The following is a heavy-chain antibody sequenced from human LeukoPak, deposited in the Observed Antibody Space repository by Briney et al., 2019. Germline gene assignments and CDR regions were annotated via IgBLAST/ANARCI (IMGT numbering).Heavy chain of an antibody. CDR3: ARAFRPASDPHDFYDF. Sequence: SGGSLRLSCAASGFTFTNHPMHWVRQTSGKRLEYVSAISPSGHRTWYTDSVRGRFTISRDNSKNTMYLQMGSLRPDDMGVYYCARAFRPASDPHDFYDFWGRGTTVTVSS. D-gene: IGHD3/OR15-3a*01. CDR2: ISPSGHRT. J-gene: IGHJ3*01. V-gene: IGHV3-64*02. CDR1: GFTFTNHP.